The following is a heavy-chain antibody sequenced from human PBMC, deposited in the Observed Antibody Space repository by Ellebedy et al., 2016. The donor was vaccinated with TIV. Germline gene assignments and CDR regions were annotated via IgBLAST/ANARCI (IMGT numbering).Heavy chain of an antibody. J-gene: IGHJ3*02. CDR2: FDHEDGET. Sequence: AASVKVSCKVSGDTLTELSMHWVRQAPGKGLEWMGGFDHEDGETIDAQKFQGKVTMTEDTSTDTAYMELSSLRSEDTAVYYCATAYGDYVHDAFDIWGQGTMVTLSS. V-gene: IGHV1-24*01. CDR1: GDTLTELS. D-gene: IGHD4-17*01. CDR3: ATAYGDYVHDAFDI.